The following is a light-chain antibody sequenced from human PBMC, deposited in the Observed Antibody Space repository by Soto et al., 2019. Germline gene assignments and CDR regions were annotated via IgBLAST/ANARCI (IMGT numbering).Light chain of an antibody. Sequence: EIVLTQSPGTLSLSPGERDTLSCRASQSVSSHLAWYQQRPGQAPRLLIYGASSRATGIPDRFSGSGSGTDFTLTISRLEPEDFALYYCQQYGNSPPLTFGGGTKVDI. J-gene: IGKJ4*01. CDR2: GAS. CDR3: QQYGNSPPLT. V-gene: IGKV3-20*01. CDR1: QSVSSH.